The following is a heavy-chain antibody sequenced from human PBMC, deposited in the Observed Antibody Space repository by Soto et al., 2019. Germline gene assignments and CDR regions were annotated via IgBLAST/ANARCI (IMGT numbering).Heavy chain of an antibody. CDR3: ARGGYCSSTSCYKGVDY. D-gene: IGHD2-2*02. J-gene: IGHJ4*02. V-gene: IGHV4-4*03. CDR2: IYHSGST. Sequence: PPETLSLTCAVSGGSISSSNWWSWVRQPPGKGLEWIGEIYHSGSTNYNPSLKSRVTISVDKSKNQFSLKLSSVTAADTAVYYCARGGYCSSTSCYKGVDYWGQGTLVT. CDR1: GGSISSSNW.